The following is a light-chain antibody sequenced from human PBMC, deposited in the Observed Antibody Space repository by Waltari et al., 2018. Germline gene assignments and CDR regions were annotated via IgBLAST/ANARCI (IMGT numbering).Light chain of an antibody. V-gene: IGLV1-44*01. Sequence: QSVLAQPPSASGTPGQRITISCSGDSSNIGSNTVNWYQQLPGTAPELLIYGTNQRPVGVPDRCAGSKSGYSASVVISGLHSEDEADYYWAAWDDSLNGVVFGGGTRLTVV. CDR2: GTN. CDR1: SSNIGSNT. J-gene: IGLJ2*01. CDR3: AAWDDSLNGVV.